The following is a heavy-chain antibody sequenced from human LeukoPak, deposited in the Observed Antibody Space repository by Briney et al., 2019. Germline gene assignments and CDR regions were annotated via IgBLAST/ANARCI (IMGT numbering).Heavy chain of an antibody. CDR2: IYWDDGK. D-gene: IGHD1-26*01. Sequence: SGPTLVNPPQTLTLTCTFSGFSLSTSGVAVGWIRQPPGKALAWLAVIYWDDGKRFSPSLKSRLTITKDTSKNQVVFTVTDMDPVDTATYYCVHYASGSYYLLYWGQGTLVTVSS. J-gene: IGHJ4*02. CDR3: VHYASGSYYLLY. CDR1: GFSLSTSGVA. V-gene: IGHV2-5*02.